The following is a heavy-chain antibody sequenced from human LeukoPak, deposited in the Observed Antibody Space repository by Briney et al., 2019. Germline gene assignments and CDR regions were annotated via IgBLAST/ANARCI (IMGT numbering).Heavy chain of an antibody. CDR3: ARVHYYGSGSYYTGYYYYGMDV. D-gene: IGHD3-10*01. J-gene: IGHJ6*02. CDR2: ISAYNGNT. V-gene: IGHV1-18*01. Sequence: ASVKVSCKASGYTFTSYGISWMRQAPGQGLEWMGWISAYNGNTNYAQKLQGRVTMTTDTSTSTAYMELRSLRSDDTAVYYCARVHYYGSGSYYTGYYYYGMDVWGQGTTVTVSS. CDR1: GYTFTSYG.